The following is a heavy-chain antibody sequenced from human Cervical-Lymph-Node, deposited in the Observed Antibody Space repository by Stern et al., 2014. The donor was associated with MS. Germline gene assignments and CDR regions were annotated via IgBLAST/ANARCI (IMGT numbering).Heavy chain of an antibody. CDR3: ALGAEWFDP. CDR2: VYLSGST. V-gene: IGHV4-61*02. Sequence: QVQLQESGPGLVKPSQTLSLTCTVSGGSISNDNFFWSWIRQPAGKGLEWIGRVYLSGSTNYNPSLKSRVTILMDTSMNQFSLKLNSVTAADTAVYYCALGAEWFDPWGQGTLVTVSS. J-gene: IGHJ5*02. CDR1: GGSISNDNFF. D-gene: IGHD1-26*01.